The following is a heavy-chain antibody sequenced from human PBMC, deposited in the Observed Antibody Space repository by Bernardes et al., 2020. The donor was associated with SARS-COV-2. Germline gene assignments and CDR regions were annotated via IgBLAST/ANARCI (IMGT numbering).Heavy chain of an antibody. V-gene: IGHV1-58*02. CDR1: GFTFTSSA. J-gene: IGHJ5*02. CDR3: AADRVSAKTGGFDP. CDR2: IVVGSGNT. Sequence: SVKVSCKASGFTFTSSAMQWVRQARGQRLEWIGWIVVGSGNTNYAQKFQERVTITRDMSTSTAYMELSSLRSEDTAVYYCAADRVSAKTGGFDPWGQGTRVPVSS. D-gene: IGHD3-10*01.